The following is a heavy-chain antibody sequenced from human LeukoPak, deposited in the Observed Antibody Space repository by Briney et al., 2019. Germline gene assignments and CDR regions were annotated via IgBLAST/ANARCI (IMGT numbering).Heavy chain of an antibody. CDR2: ISAYNGNT. CDR3: ARVPTVKTVNWFDP. Sequence: ASVKVSCKASGYTFTSYGISWVRQAPGQGLEWMGWISAYNGNTNYAQKLQGRVTMTTDTSTSTAYMELRSLRSDDTAVYYCARVPTVKTVNWFDPWGQGTLVTVSS. D-gene: IGHD4-17*01. V-gene: IGHV1-18*01. CDR1: GYTFTSYG. J-gene: IGHJ5*02.